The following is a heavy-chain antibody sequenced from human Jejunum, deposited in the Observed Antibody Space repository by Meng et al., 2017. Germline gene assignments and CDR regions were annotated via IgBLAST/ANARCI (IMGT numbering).Heavy chain of an antibody. J-gene: IGHJ2*01. CDR3: TKIAVTGRWYFDL. Sequence: VQLLEAGGSLVQPGVSLRLSVAVSGFTFSSHGMIWVRHTTGKGLEWVSAISAGGDRTYYADSVKGRFTISRDNSKNTLYLQMNSLRAEDTALYYCTKIAVTGRWYFDLWGRGTLVTVSS. V-gene: IGHV3-23*01. D-gene: IGHD6-19*01. CDR2: ISAGGDRT. CDR1: GFTFSSHG.